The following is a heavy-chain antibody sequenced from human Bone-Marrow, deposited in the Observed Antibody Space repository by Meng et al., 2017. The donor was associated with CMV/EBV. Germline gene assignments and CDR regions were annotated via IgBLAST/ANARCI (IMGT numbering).Heavy chain of an antibody. CDR2: ISSSGSTI. V-gene: IGHV3-11*04. D-gene: IGHD6-13*01. CDR1: GFTFSAYY. J-gene: IGHJ4*02. Sequence: ASGFTFSAYYMSWIRQAPGKGLEWVSYISSSGSTIYYADSVKGRFTISRDNAKNSLYLQMNSLRAEDTAVYYCARGAYSSSWYYFDYWGQGTLVTVSS. CDR3: ARGAYSSSWYYFDY.